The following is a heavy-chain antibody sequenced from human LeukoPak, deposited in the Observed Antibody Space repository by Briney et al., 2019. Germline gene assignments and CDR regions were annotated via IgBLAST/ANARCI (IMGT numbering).Heavy chain of an antibody. D-gene: IGHD3-10*01. CDR2: IYHSGST. J-gene: IGHJ6*02. CDR1: GGSISSGGYS. V-gene: IGHV4-30-2*01. Sequence: PSETLSLTCAVSGGSISSGGYSWSWIRQPPGKGLEWIGYIYHSGSTYYNPSLKSRVTISVDRSKNQFSLKLSSVTAADTAVYYCAHGSGSYYRTYYYYGMDVWGQGTTVTVSS. CDR3: AHGSGSYYRTYYYYGMDV.